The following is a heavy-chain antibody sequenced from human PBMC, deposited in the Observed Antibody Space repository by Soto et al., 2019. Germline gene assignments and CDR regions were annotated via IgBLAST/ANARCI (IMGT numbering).Heavy chain of an antibody. J-gene: IGHJ4*02. D-gene: IGHD1-26*01. CDR3: ARDLGGSYYAPVDY. CDR2: ISAYTGNT. CDR1: GYTFTSYG. Sequence: QVQLVQSGAEVKKPGASVKVSCKASGYTFTSYGISWVRQAPGQGLEWMGWISAYTGNTKYAQKLQGRVTTTTDTSTSTAYMELGSLRSDDTAVYDWARDLGGSYYAPVDYCGPGTLFTVSS. V-gene: IGHV1-18*01.